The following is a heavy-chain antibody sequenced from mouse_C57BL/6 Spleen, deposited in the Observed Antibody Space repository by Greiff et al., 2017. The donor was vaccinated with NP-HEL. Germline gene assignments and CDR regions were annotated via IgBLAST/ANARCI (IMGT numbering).Heavy chain of an antibody. CDR2: IYPGSGST. CDR3: ARSSPNWAYYFDY. D-gene: IGHD4-1*01. Sequence: QVQLQQPGAELVKPGASVKMSCKASGYTFTSYWITWVKQRPGQGLEWIGDIYPGSGSTNYNEKFKSQATLTVDTSSSTAYMQLSSLTSEDSAVYYCARSSPNWAYYFDYWGQGTTLTVSS. J-gene: IGHJ2*01. V-gene: IGHV1-55*01. CDR1: GYTFTSYW.